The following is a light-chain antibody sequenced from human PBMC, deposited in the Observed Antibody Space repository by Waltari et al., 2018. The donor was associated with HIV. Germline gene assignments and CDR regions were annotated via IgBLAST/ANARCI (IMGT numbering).Light chain of an antibody. Sequence: QSVLSQPPSASGTPGQRVTISCSGSSPHIGRFYVYWYRQVPGTTPQLRIDRNNQRPSGVPDRFSGSKSGTSASLAISGLRSEDEAYYYCAAWNDNLSGVVFGGGTELTVL. V-gene: IGLV1-47*01. CDR2: RNN. CDR3: AAWNDNLSGVV. J-gene: IGLJ2*01. CDR1: SPHIGRFY.